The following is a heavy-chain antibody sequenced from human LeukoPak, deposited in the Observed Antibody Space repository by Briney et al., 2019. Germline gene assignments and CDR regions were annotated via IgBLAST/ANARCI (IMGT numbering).Heavy chain of an antibody. CDR1: GFTFSTYA. CDR2: ISRNGGST. V-gene: IGHV3-64D*06. J-gene: IGHJ4*02. CDR3: VRGKWDYFFDY. Sequence: GGSLRPSCAASGFTFSTYAMHWVRQAPGKGLEYVSAISRNGGSTYYADSVKGRFTISRDNSNNTLHLQVSSLRVEDTAVYYCVRGKWDYFFDYWGQGTLVTVSS. D-gene: IGHD1-26*01.